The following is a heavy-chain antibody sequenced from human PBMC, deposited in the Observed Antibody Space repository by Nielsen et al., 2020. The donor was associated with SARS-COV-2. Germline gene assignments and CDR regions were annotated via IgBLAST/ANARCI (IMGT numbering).Heavy chain of an antibody. V-gene: IGHV3-23*01. CDR1: GFSFRDYY. J-gene: IGHJ4*02. CDR3: AKHEGED. CDR2: ISESGGAT. Sequence: GESLKISCAASGFSFRDYYISWIRQAPGKGLEWVSAISESGGATYYTDSVKGRFTISRDNSRNTLYLEMNSLRADDTAVYYCAKHEGEDWGQGTLVTVSS. D-gene: IGHD3-10*01.